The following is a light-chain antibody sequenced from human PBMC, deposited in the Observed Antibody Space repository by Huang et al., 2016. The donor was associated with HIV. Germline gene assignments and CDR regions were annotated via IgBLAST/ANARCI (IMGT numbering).Light chain of an antibody. J-gene: IGKJ3*01. Sequence: DIVMTQSPASLAVSLGQRATINCKSSQNVFYSSNNKNYLAWYQQKPGQPPKLLIYWASTRESGVPDRFSGSGSGTDFTLTISSLQAADVAVYYCQQHYSTPFTFGPGTKVDIK. CDR2: WAS. CDR3: QQHYSTPFT. V-gene: IGKV4-1*01. CDR1: QNVFYSSNNKNY.